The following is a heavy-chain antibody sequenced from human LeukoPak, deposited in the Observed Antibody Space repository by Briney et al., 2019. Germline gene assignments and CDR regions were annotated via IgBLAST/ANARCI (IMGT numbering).Heavy chain of an antibody. CDR2: IIPVLGIA. J-gene: IGHJ3*02. D-gene: IGHD2-15*01. Sequence: ASVRVSCKASGGTFSSYAISWVRQAPGQGLEWLGRIIPVLGIANYAQKLQGRVTMTTDTSTSTAYMELRSLRSDDTAVYYCARDNDDPVCSGGSCYAPNDAFDIWGQGTMVTVSS. CDR1: GGTFSSYA. V-gene: IGHV1-69*04. CDR3: ARDNDDPVCSGGSCYAPNDAFDI.